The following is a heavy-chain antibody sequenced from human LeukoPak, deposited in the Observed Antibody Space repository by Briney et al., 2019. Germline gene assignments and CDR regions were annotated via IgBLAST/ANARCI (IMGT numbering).Heavy chain of an antibody. J-gene: IGHJ4*02. CDR2: ISSSSSTI. D-gene: IGHD4-11*01. Sequence: GGSLRLSCAASGFTFSSYSVNWVRQAPGKGLEWVSCISSSSSTIYYADSVKGRFTISRDNAKNSLYLQMNSLRAEDTAVYYCARARSNHFDYWGQGTLVTVSS. V-gene: IGHV3-48*01. CDR3: ARARSNHFDY. CDR1: GFTFSSYS.